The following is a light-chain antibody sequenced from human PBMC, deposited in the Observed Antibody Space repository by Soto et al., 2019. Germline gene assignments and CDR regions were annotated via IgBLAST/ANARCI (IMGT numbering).Light chain of an antibody. V-gene: IGLV3-21*01. Sequence: SYELTQPPSVSVAPGKTASLTCGGDNIGAKTVHWYQQKPGQAPVLVISYDSDRPSGITERFSGSNSGNPATLTISRVEAGDEAAYYCQVWDTHSDQVVFGGGTKLTVL. CDR3: QVWDTHSDQVV. J-gene: IGLJ2*01. CDR1: NIGAKT. CDR2: YDS.